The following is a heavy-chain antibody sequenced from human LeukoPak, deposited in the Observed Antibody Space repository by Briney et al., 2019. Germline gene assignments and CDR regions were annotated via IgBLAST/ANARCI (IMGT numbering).Heavy chain of an antibody. D-gene: IGHD3-16*01. CDR2: ISYSGST. V-gene: IGHV4-59*11. Sequence: SETPSLTCSVSGGSIDRQHWSWIRQPPGKGLEWIGLISYSGSTYYNPSLESRVTISRDTSRNHFSLKLSSVTAADTAVYYCTRDRNGGDYYYLDVWGKGTTATVSS. J-gene: IGHJ6*03. CDR3: TRDRNGGDYYYLDV. CDR1: GGSIDRQH.